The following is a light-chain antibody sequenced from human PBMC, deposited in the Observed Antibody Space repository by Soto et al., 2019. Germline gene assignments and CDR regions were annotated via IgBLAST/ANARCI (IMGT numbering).Light chain of an antibody. V-gene: IGKV3-20*01. CDR2: GAS. J-gene: IGKJ2*01. Sequence: EIVLTQSPGTLSLSPGERATLSCRASQSVSSSYLAWYQQKPGQAPRLLIYGASGRATGIPDRFSGSGSGTDFTLTISRLEPEDFAVYYCQQYGSSSYTLGQGTKLEIK. CDR1: QSVSSSY. CDR3: QQYGSSSYT.